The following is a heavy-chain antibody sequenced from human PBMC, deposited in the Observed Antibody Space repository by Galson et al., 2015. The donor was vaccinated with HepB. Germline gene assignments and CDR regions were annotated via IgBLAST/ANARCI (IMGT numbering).Heavy chain of an antibody. CDR3: VRRTGRVIDY. V-gene: IGHV3-64D*09. J-gene: IGHJ4*02. Sequence: SLRLSCAASGFTFSNFGLFWVRQAPGKGLEYVSGIGSNGQSTYYADSVKGRFTISRDTSKNTQFLQMSSLRPEDTAMYYCVRRTGRVIDYWGQGTLVAVSS. CDR2: IGSNGQST. CDR1: GFTFSNFG. D-gene: IGHD3-10*01.